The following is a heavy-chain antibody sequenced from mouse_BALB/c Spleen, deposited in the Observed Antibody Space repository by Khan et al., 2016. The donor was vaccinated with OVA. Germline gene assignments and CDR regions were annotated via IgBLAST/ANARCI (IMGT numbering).Heavy chain of an antibody. Sequence: EVELVESGGGLVQPGGSRKLSCAASGFTFSSFGMHWVRQAPEKGLEWVAYISSDSSTIYYADTVKGRFTISRDNPKNTLFLQMTSLRSDYTAMYYCTRSFYYGYYFDYWGQGTTLTVSS. V-gene: IGHV5-17*02. CDR2: ISSDSSTI. D-gene: IGHD1-1*01. CDR1: GFTFSSFG. J-gene: IGHJ2*01. CDR3: TRSFYYGYYFDY.